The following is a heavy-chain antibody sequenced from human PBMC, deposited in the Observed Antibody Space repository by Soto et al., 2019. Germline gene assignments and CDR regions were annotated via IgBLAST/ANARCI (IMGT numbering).Heavy chain of an antibody. CDR3: AHTGPCTNGVCSYFDY. Sequence: SGPTLVNPTQTLTLTCTFSGFSLSTSGVGVGWIRQPPGKALEWLALIYWNDDKRHSPSLKSRLTLTKDTSKNQVVLTMTNMDPVDTATYYCAHTGPCTNGVCSYFDYWGQGTLVTVSS. V-gene: IGHV2-5*01. D-gene: IGHD2-8*01. J-gene: IGHJ4*02. CDR1: GFSLSTSGVG. CDR2: IYWNDDK.